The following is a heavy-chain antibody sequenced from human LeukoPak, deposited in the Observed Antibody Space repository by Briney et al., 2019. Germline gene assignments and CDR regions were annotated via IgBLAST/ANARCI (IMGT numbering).Heavy chain of an antibody. J-gene: IGHJ5*02. Sequence: SQTLSLTCTVSGGSISSGSYFWSWIRQPAGKGLEWIGRINTSGSTNYNPSLKSRVTMSVDTSKNQFTLKLRSVTAADTAVYYCARALQIFGVDYNWFDPWGQGTLVTVSS. CDR1: GGSISSGSYF. V-gene: IGHV4-61*02. CDR2: INTSGST. D-gene: IGHD3-3*01. CDR3: ARALQIFGVDYNWFDP.